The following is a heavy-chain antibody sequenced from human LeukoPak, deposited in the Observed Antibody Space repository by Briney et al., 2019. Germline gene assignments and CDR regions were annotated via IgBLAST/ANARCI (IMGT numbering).Heavy chain of an antibody. Sequence: ESLRISCKGFGYSFTSYWIGWVRQMPGKGLEWMGIIYPGDSDIRYSPSFQGQVTISADKSLSTAYLQWSSLKASDSAMYYCARRRIPGVAVAGPDYWGQGTLVTVSS. CDR1: GYSFTSYW. D-gene: IGHD6-19*01. J-gene: IGHJ4*02. CDR2: IYPGDSDI. V-gene: IGHV5-51*01. CDR3: ARRRIPGVAVAGPDY.